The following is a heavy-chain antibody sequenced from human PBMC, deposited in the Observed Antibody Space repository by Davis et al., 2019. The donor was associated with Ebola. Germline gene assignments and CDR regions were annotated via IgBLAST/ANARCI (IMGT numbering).Heavy chain of an antibody. J-gene: IGHJ4*02. V-gene: IGHV1-69*13. Sequence: SVKVSCKASGGTFSSYAISWVRQAPGQGLEWMGGIIPIFGTANYAQKFQGRVTITADESTSTAYMELSSLRSEDTAVYYCARVGGYEKGQPLAYWGQGTLVTVSS. D-gene: IGHD5-12*01. CDR3: ARVGGYEKGQPLAY. CDR2: IIPIFGTA. CDR1: GGTFSSYA.